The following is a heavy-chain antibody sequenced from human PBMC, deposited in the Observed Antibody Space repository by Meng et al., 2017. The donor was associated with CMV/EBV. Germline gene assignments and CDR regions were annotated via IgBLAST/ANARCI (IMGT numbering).Heavy chain of an antibody. Sequence: SETLSLTCAVYGGSLSGYYWSWIRQPPGKGLEWIGEINYSGTTNHNPSLKSRVTISLDSSKNQFSLNLNSVTAADTAVYYCARVGEGYDFWSGYYTGNWFDPWGQGTLVTVSS. D-gene: IGHD3-3*01. J-gene: IGHJ5*02. CDR3: ARVGEGYDFWSGYYTGNWFDP. CDR1: GGSLSGYY. V-gene: IGHV4-34*01. CDR2: INYSGTT.